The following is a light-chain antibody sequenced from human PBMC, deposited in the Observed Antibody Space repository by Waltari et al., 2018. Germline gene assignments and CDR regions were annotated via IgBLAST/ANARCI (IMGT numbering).Light chain of an antibody. CDR2: EGS. J-gene: IGLJ1*01. CDR3: CSYAGSRTSFYV. CDR1: SSDVGSYNL. V-gene: IGLV2-23*01. Sequence: QSALTQPASVSGSPGQSITISCTGTSSDVGSYNLVSWYQQHPGKAPNLMIYEGSKRPSVVSNRFAASKPGNPASLTISGLRAEDEADYYCCSYAGSRTSFYVFGTGTKVT.